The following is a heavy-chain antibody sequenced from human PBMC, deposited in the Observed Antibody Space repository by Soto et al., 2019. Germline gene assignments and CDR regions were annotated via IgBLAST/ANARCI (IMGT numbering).Heavy chain of an antibody. Sequence: QEQLVQYGAEVKKPGSSVKVSCKDSGGLFSSFAISWVRQAPGQGLEWMGWIIPVFGTTNYAQKFQGRVTITAVESTNTVIMELSILPSDDSAMYYCARFGCPYFWFNELWGQGTQVTVSS. CDR2: IIPVFGTT. V-gene: IGHV1-69*01. CDR1: GGLFSSFA. J-gene: IGHJ4*02. CDR3: ARFGCPYFWFNEL. D-gene: IGHD3-3*01.